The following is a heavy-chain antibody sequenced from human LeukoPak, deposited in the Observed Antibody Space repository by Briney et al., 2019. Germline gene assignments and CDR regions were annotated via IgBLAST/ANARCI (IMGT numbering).Heavy chain of an antibody. D-gene: IGHD3-10*01. CDR2: INHSGST. Sequence: SESLSLTCAVYGGSFSGYYWSWIRQPPGKGLEWIGEINHSGSTNYNPSLKSRVTISVDTSKSHFTLNLSSVTAADTALYYCARSSWGGSGAYYMLWGRGTPVIVSS. CDR1: GGSFSGYY. J-gene: IGHJ4*02. V-gene: IGHV4-34*01. CDR3: ARSSWGGSGAYYML.